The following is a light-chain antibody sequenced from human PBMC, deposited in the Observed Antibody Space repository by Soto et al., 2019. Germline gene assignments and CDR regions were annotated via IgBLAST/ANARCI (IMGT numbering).Light chain of an antibody. CDR2: DAS. V-gene: IGKV1D-13*01. CDR3: PQFKNYPPIT. J-gene: IGKJ5*01. Sequence: AIQLTQSPSSLSASVGDRVTITCRASQGISSALAWYQQKPGRAPKLLIYDASSLESGVPSRFGGSGSGTDFTLTISSLQPEDFATYYCPQFKNYPPITFGQGTRLEIK. CDR1: QGISSA.